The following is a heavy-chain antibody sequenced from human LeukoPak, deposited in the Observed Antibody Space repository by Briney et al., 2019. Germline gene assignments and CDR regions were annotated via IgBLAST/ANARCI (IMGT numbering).Heavy chain of an antibody. D-gene: IGHD2-2*01. Sequence: GGSLRLSCASCGFTFSSYSMNWVRQAPGKGLEWVSYISSSSSTIYYADSVKGRFTISRDNAKNSLYLQMNSLRVEDTAVYYCARAFVCSTSCYEGYWGQGTLVTVSS. CDR3: ARAFVCSTSCYEGY. V-gene: IGHV3-48*01. J-gene: IGHJ4*02. CDR2: ISSSSSTI. CDR1: GFTFSSYS.